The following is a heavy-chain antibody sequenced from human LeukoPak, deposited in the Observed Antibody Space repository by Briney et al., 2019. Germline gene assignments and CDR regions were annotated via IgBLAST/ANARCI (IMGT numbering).Heavy chain of an antibody. CDR3: ARGPGVGIDH. J-gene: IGHJ4*02. CDR1: GGSFSGYY. CDR2: INHSGST. V-gene: IGHV4-34*01. D-gene: IGHD3-10*01. Sequence: SETLSLTCAVYGGSFSGYYWSWIRQPPGKGLEWIGEINHSGSTNYNPSLKSRVTISVGTSKNQFSLKLSSVTAADTAVYYCARGPGVGIDHWGQGTLVTVSS.